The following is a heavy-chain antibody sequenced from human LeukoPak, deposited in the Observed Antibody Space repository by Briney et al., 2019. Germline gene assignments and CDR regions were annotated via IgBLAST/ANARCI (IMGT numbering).Heavy chain of an antibody. CDR1: EFTFSNYG. Sequence: GGSLRLSCAASEFTFSNYGMSWVRQAPGKGLEWVSGISGTGGSRYYADSVKGRFTISRDNAKNSLYLQMNSLRAEDTAVYYCATIGYSSGWYAYSYNYFDYWGQGTLVTVSS. CDR3: ATIGYSSGWYAYSYNYFDY. J-gene: IGHJ4*02. D-gene: IGHD6-19*01. V-gene: IGHV3-23*01. CDR2: ISGTGGSR.